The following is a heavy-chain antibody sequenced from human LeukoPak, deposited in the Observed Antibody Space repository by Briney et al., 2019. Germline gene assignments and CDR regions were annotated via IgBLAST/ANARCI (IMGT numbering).Heavy chain of an antibody. Sequence: GGSLRLSCAASGFTFSSYTMHWARQAPGRGLGWVAVLWSDGRTEKYADSVKGRLTVSRDNSKNTLYLQMNSLRADDTAVYYCARRFLTGLGGNWFDPWGQGTLVSVSS. J-gene: IGHJ5*02. CDR2: LWSDGRTE. CDR3: ARRFLTGLGGNWFDP. CDR1: GFTFSSYT. D-gene: IGHD3-16*01. V-gene: IGHV3-33*01.